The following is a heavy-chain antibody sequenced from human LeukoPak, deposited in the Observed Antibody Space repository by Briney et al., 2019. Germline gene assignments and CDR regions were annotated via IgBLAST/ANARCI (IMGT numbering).Heavy chain of an antibody. V-gene: IGHV4-59*08. CDR2: IYYSGST. D-gene: IGHD6-6*01. Sequence: SETLSLTCAVYGGSFSSYYWSWIRQPPGKGLEWIGYIYYSGSTYYNPSLKSRVTISVDTSKNQFSLKLSSVTAADTAVYYCARQIAARRYWFDPWGQGTLVTVSS. CDR3: ARQIAARRYWFDP. CDR1: GGSFSSYY. J-gene: IGHJ5*02.